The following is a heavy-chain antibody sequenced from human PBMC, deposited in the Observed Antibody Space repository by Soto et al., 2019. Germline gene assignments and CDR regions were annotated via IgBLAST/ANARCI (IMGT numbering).Heavy chain of an antibody. Sequence: AGGSLRLSCTPSGFIFSDYSMNWVRQAPGKGLEWISYITTTSSTMYYADSVKGRFTISRDNAKNSLYLQMNSLRDEDTAVYYCARDSSGRQYYGMDVWGQVTTVTVSS. V-gene: IGHV3-48*02. CDR2: ITTTSSTM. CDR1: GFIFSDYS. CDR3: ARDSSGRQYYGMDV. J-gene: IGHJ6*02. D-gene: IGHD3-22*01.